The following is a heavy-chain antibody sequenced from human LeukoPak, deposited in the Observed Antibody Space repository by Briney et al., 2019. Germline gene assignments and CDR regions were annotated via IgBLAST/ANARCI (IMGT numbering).Heavy chain of an antibody. D-gene: IGHD4-23*01. CDR1: GFTFSIYA. J-gene: IGHJ4*02. Sequence: GGSLRLSCAASGFTFSIYAIHWVRQAPGKGLEWVAFIRFDGTDKYYADSVKGRFTVSRDNSMNTLYLQMNSLTPEDTAVYYCAGFGGNSDYWGQGTLVTVSS. CDR3: AGFGGNSDY. V-gene: IGHV3-30*02. CDR2: IRFDGTDK.